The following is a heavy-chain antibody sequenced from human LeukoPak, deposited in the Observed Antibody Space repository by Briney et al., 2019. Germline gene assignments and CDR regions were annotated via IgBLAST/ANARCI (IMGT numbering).Heavy chain of an antibody. CDR3: ARAIVEYSGGFDY. J-gene: IGHJ4*02. Sequence: GGSLRLSCAASGFTFSSYWMHGVRQAPGKGLVWVSYIDTDEGSTTYADSVKGRFTISRDNAKNTLYLQMNSLRVEDTAVYYCARAIVEYSGGFDYWGQGTLVTVSS. V-gene: IGHV3-74*01. CDR1: GFTFSSYW. D-gene: IGHD2-15*01. CDR2: IDTDEGST.